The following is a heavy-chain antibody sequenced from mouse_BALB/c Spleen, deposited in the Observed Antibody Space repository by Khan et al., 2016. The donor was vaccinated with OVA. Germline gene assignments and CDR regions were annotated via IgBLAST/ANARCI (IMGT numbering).Heavy chain of an antibody. CDR1: GYTFTSYT. V-gene: IGHV1-4*01. CDR3: VRDGAYHRNDGWFAY. J-gene: IGHJ3*01. Sequence: QVQLKQSGAELARPGASVKMSCKASGYTFTSYTIHWIKKRPGQGLEWIGYINPSNGYTNYNQKFKDKATLTTDKSSTTAYLQLSSLTSDDSAVYNCVRDGAYHRNDGWFAYWCQATLVTVSA. CDR2: INPSNGYT. D-gene: IGHD2-14*01.